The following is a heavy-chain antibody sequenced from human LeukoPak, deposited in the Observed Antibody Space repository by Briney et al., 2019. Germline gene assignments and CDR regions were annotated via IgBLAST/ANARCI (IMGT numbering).Heavy chain of an antibody. D-gene: IGHD6-13*01. Sequence: GGPLRLSCAASGFSFSGYWMNWVRQAPGKGLEWVAKINQDESEKHYVDSVKGRFTISRDNAKNSLYLQMNSLRAEDTAVYYCAREAAGTGYWGQGTLVTVSS. CDR1: GFSFSGYW. CDR2: INQDESEK. J-gene: IGHJ4*02. CDR3: AREAAGTGY. V-gene: IGHV3-7*01.